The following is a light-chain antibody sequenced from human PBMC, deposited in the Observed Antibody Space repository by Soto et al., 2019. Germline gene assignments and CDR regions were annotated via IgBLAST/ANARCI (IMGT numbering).Light chain of an antibody. CDR3: QQSYSTPQT. Sequence: DIQMTQSPSTLSASIGDRVTITCRASQSISSWLAWYQQKPGKAPKLLIYDASSLETGVPSRFSGSGSGTDFTLTISSLQPEDFATYYCQQSYSTPQTFGQGTKVDIK. CDR2: DAS. CDR1: QSISSW. V-gene: IGKV1-39*01. J-gene: IGKJ1*01.